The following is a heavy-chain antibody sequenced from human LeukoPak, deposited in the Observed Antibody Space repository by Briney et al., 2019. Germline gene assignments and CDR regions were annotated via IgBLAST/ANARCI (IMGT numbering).Heavy chain of an antibody. CDR1: GFTFSSYA. CDR3: AKDPEERSSSWYLQIDY. CDR2: ISGSGGST. D-gene: IGHD6-13*01. J-gene: IGHJ4*02. V-gene: IGHV3-23*01. Sequence: GGSLRLSCAASGFTFSSYAMSWVRQAPGKGLEWVSAISGSGGSTYYADSVKGRFTISRDNSKNTLYLQMNSLRAEDTAVYYCAKDPEERSSSWYLQIDYWGQGTLVTVSS.